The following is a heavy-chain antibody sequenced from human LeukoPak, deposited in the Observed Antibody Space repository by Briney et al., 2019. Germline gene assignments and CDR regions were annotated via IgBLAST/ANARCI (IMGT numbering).Heavy chain of an antibody. J-gene: IGHJ6*03. CDR1: GDSISSYY. V-gene: IGHV4-59*01. CDR2: IYYSGST. CDR3: ARAMGDGSSWQYYYYYYMDV. Sequence: KPSETLSLTCTVSGDSISSYYWSWIRQPPGKGLEWIGCIYYSGSTNYNPSLKRRVTISVDTSKNQFSLKLSSVTAADTAVYYCARAMGDGSSWQYYYYYYMDVWGKGTTVTVSS. D-gene: IGHD6-13*01.